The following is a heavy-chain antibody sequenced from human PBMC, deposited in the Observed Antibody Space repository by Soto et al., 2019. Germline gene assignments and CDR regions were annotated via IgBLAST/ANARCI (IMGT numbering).Heavy chain of an antibody. V-gene: IGHV1-18*01. J-gene: IGHJ1*01. CDR3: ARDVSYGSGTAYGY. CDR2: ISTVNGGT. D-gene: IGHD3-10*01. Sequence: QVQLVQSRGEVKEPGASVKVSCKASGYTFTSHGISWMRLAPGQGLEWMGWISTVNGGTNYAPSLRGRATMTTDTSTSTAYMELRSLRSDDTAVYWCARDVSYGSGTAYGYWGQGTLVTVSS. CDR1: GYTFTSHG.